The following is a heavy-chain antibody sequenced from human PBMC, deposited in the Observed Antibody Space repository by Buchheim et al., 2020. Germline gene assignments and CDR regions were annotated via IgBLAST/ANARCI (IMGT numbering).Heavy chain of an antibody. V-gene: IGHV2-5*01. Sequence: QITLKESGPTLVKPTQTLTLTCTFSGFSLSTSGVGVGWIRQPPGKALEWLALIYWNDDKRYSPSLKSMLTITKDTSKNQSLLTMTNMNPVDTATYYCAHSLRRVALLWVGDYYYGMDVWGQGTT. CDR2: IYWNDDK. CDR3: AHSLRRVALLWVGDYYYGMDV. CDR1: GFSLSTSGVG. J-gene: IGHJ6*02. D-gene: IGHD3-10*01.